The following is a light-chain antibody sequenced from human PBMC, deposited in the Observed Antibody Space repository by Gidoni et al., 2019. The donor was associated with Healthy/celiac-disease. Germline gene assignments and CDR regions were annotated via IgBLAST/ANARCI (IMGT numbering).Light chain of an antibody. CDR3: QQYGSSPYT. Sequence: VLTPSPGTLSSTPGEEATLSCRASQSVSSSYLAWYQQKPGQAPGLLIYGASSRATGIPDRFSGSGSGTDFTLTISRLEPEDFAAYYCQQYGSSPYTFXQXTKLEIK. J-gene: IGKJ2*01. CDR2: GAS. V-gene: IGKV3-20*01. CDR1: QSVSSSY.